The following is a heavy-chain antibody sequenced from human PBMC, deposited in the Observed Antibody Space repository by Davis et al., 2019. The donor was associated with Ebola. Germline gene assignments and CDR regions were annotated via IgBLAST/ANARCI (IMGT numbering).Heavy chain of an antibody. CDR1: GFTFSSYW. V-gene: IGHV3-7*01. Sequence: GGSLRLSCAASGFTFSSYWMSWVRQAPGKGLEWVANIKQDGSEKYYVDSVKGRFTISRDNAKNSLYLQMNSLRAEDTAVYYCARAKKLRFLEWLLFLGMDVWGQGTTVTVSS. D-gene: IGHD3-3*01. CDR2: IKQDGSEK. CDR3: ARAKKLRFLEWLLFLGMDV. J-gene: IGHJ6*02.